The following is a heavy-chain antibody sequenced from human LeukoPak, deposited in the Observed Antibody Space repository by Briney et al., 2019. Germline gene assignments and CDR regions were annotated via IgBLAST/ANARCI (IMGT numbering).Heavy chain of an antibody. D-gene: IGHD1-26*01. CDR3: APSLSGSYYGY. CDR1: GCTFTGYY. CDR2: INPNSGGT. Sequence: ASVKVSCKASGCTFTGYYMHWVRQAPGQGLEWMGWINPNSGGTNYAQKFQGRVTMTRDTSISIAYMELSRLRSDDTAVYYCAPSLSGSYYGYWGQGTLVTVSS. J-gene: IGHJ4*02. V-gene: IGHV1-2*02.